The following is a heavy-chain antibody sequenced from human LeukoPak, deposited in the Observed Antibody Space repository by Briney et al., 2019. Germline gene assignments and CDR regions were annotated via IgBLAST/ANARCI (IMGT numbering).Heavy chain of an antibody. D-gene: IGHD2-21*02. J-gene: IGHJ4*02. CDR1: GFTFSSYA. CDR2: ISYDGSNK. CDR3: AKRSYCGGDCPFDY. V-gene: IGHV3-30-3*02. Sequence: PGGSLRLSCAASGFTFSSYAMHWVRQAPGKGLEWVAVISYDGSNKYYADSVKGRFTISRDNSKNTLYLQMNGLRAEDTAVYYCAKRSYCGGDCPFDYWGQGTLVTVSS.